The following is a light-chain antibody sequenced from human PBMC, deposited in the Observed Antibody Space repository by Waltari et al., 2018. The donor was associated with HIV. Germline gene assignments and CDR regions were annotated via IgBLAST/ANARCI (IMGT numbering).Light chain of an antibody. J-gene: IGLJ2*01. Sequence: SYVLTQSPSVPVAPGKTARIICGGNNIGSKSVHWYQQQPGQAPVLVIYYDSDRPSGIPERFSGSNSGNTATLTISRVEAGDEADYYCQVWDSSSGVVFGGGTRLTVL. CDR2: YDS. CDR3: QVWDSSSGVV. V-gene: IGLV3-21*04. CDR1: NIGSKS.